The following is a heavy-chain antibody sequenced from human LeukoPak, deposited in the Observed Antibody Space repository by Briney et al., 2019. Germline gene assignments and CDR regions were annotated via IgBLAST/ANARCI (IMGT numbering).Heavy chain of an antibody. V-gene: IGHV3-23*01. D-gene: IGHD6-25*01. CDR3: TKDLYGYLYNWFDH. CDR2: ISGSGGST. CDR1: GFTFSSYA. J-gene: IGHJ5*02. Sequence: GGSLRLSCAASGFTFSSYAMSWVRQAPGKGLEGVSAISGSGGSTYYADSVKGRFTISRDNSKNTLYLQMNSLRAEDTAAYTCTKDLYGYLYNWFDHWGQGTLVTVSS.